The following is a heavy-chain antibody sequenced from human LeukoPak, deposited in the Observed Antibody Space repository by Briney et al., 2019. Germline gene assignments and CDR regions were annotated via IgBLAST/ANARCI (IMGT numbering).Heavy chain of an antibody. Sequence: GGSLRLSCAASGFTFNKFAMSWVRQAPGKGLERVSSISHSGTNTYYADSAKGRITISRDHSENTLYLQMNNLRAEDTAVYYCTRGPYCSGGTCYSLGEFDPWGQGTLVTVSS. CDR1: GFTFNKFA. V-gene: IGHV3-23*01. J-gene: IGHJ5*02. D-gene: IGHD2-15*01. CDR3: TRGPYCSGGTCYSLGEFDP. CDR2: ISHSGTNT.